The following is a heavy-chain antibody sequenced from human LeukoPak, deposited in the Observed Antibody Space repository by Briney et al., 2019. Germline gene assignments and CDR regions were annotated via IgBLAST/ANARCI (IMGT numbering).Heavy chain of an antibody. Sequence: ASVKVSCKASGGTFSSYAISWVRQAPGQGLEWMGIINPSGGSTSYAQKFQGRVTMTRDTSTSTVYMELSSLRSEDTAVYYCAGRRMIVPVYGMDVWGQGTTVTVSS. CDR2: INPSGGST. V-gene: IGHV1-46*01. CDR3: AGRRMIVPVYGMDV. CDR1: GGTFSSYA. J-gene: IGHJ6*02. D-gene: IGHD3-22*01.